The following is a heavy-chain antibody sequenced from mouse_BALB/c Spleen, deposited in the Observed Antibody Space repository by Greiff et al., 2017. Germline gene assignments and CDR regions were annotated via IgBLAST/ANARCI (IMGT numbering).Heavy chain of an antibody. CDR3: ARERYYRYDDGYFDY. CDR2: IYYSGTI. J-gene: IGHJ2*01. Sequence: VQLKESGPGLVKPSQTVSLTCTVTGISITTGNYRWSWIRQFPGNKLEWIGYIYYSGTITYNPSLTSRTTITRDTSKNQFFLEMNSLTAEDTATYYCARERYYRYDDGYFDYWGQGTTLTVSS. D-gene: IGHD2-14*01. CDR1: GISITTGNYR. V-gene: IGHV3-5*02.